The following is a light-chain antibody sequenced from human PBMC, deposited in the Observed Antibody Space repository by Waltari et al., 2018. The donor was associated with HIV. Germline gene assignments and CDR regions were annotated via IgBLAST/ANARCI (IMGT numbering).Light chain of an antibody. CDR2: GAT. Sequence: ELVLTQSPGTLSLSPGESATLSCGASQSVLSSHLAWYQQKPGQAPRLLSYGATSRATGIPDRFSGSGAATDFTLSISRLEPEDFAMYYCQHYGSSPQVTFGGGTKVEIK. J-gene: IGKJ4*01. CDR1: QSVLSSH. CDR3: QHYGSSPQVT. V-gene: IGKV3-20*01.